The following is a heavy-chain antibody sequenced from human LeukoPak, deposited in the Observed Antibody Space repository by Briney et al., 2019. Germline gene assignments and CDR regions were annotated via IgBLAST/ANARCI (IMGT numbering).Heavy chain of an antibody. V-gene: IGHV1-69*13. Sequence: SVKVSCKASGGTFSSYAISWVRQAPEQGLEWMGGIIPIFGTANYAQKFQGRVTITADESTSTAYMELSSLRSEDTAVYYCARSYYDSSGYLYWGQGTLVTVSS. CDR3: ARSYYDSSGYLY. CDR2: IIPIFGTA. J-gene: IGHJ4*02. CDR1: GGTFSSYA. D-gene: IGHD3-22*01.